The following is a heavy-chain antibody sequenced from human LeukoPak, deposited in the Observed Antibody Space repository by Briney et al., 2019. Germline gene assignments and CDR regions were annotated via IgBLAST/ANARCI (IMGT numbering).Heavy chain of an antibody. CDR2: INHSGST. V-gene: IGHV4-34*01. J-gene: IGHJ4*02. CDR3: ARFVIFGVVTLYYFDY. Sequence: SETLSLTCAVYGGSFSGYYWSWIRQPPGKGLEWIGEINHSGSTNYYPSLKSRVTISVDTSKNQFSLKLSSVTAADTAVYYCARFVIFGVVTLYYFDYWGQGTLVTVSS. D-gene: IGHD3-3*01. CDR1: GGSFSGYY.